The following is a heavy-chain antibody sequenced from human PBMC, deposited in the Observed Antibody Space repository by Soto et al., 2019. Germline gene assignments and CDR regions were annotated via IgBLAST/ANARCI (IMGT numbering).Heavy chain of an antibody. Sequence: PGESLKISCKGSGYSFTSYWIGWVRQMPGKGLEWMGIIYPGDSDTRYSPSFQGQVTISADKSISTAYLQWSSLKASDAAMYYCARHPEDTVIAEEVGCLGPGGQG. D-gene: IGHD5-18*01. V-gene: IGHV5-51*01. CDR1: GYSFTSYW. CDR2: IYPGDSDT. J-gene: IGHJ5*02. CDR3: ARHPEDTVIAEEVGCLGP.